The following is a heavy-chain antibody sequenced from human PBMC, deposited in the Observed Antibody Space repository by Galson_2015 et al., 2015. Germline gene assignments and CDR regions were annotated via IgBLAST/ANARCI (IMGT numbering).Heavy chain of an antibody. D-gene: IGHD2-15*01. CDR1: GFSLSTSGVG. CDR2: IYWDDDK. Sequence: PALVKPTQTLTLTCTFSGFSLSTSGVGVGWIRQPPGKALEWLALIYWDDDKRYSPSLKSRLTITKDTSKNQVVLTMTNMDPVDTATYYCAHWDCSGGSCYDFDYWGQGTLVTVSS. CDR3: AHWDCSGGSCYDFDY. J-gene: IGHJ4*02. V-gene: IGHV2-5*02.